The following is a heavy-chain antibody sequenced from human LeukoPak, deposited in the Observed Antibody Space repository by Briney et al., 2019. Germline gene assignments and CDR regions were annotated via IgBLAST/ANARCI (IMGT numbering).Heavy chain of an antibody. CDR2: IYHYGTT. D-gene: IGHD1-26*01. Sequence: SETLSLTCAVSGGSISSNNWWTWVRRAPGKGREWIGEIYHYGTTNYNPSLKGRVTISVHKSKNQFSLKFNSVTAADTAVYYCARGPSLGAHLDYWGQGTLVTVSS. CDR3: ARGPSLGAHLDY. J-gene: IGHJ4*02. CDR1: GGSISSNNW. V-gene: IGHV4-4*02.